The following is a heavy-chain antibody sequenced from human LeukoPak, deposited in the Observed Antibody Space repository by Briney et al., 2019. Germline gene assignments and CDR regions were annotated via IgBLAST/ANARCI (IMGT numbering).Heavy chain of an antibody. CDR2: ISGSGGST. J-gene: IGHJ4*02. CDR3: AKDILTEDRYYYDSSGYFQEFRDY. D-gene: IGHD3-22*01. CDR1: GFTFSSYA. Sequence: GGSLRLSCAASGFTFSSYAMSWVRQAPGKGLEWVSAISGSGGSTYYADSVKGRFTISRDNSKNTLYLQMNSLRAEDTAVYYCAKDILTEDRYYYDSSGYFQEFRDYWGQGTLVTASS. V-gene: IGHV3-23*01.